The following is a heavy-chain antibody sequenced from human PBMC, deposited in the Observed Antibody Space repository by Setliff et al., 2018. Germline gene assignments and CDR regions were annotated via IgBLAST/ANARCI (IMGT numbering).Heavy chain of an antibody. J-gene: IGHJ4*02. CDR2: INYSGST. CDR1: GGAVSGDY. CDR3: ARGGTYRYFDY. Sequence: SETLSLTCSVSGGAVSGDYWTWIRQPPGKGLEYIGYINYSGSTNYNPSLKSRVTISGDTSKNQVSLRLSSVTAADTAIYYCARGGTYRYFDYWGQGTLVTVSS. V-gene: IGHV4-59*02.